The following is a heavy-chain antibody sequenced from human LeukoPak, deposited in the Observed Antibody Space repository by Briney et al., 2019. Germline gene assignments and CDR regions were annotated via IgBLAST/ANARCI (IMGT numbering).Heavy chain of an antibody. D-gene: IGHD3-22*01. V-gene: IGHV3-23*01. CDR3: GKPLFTMIVAVPPFDY. J-gene: IGHJ4*02. CDR1: GFTFNNFA. Sequence: PAGSLRLSCTASGFTFNNFAISWVRQAPGKGLEWVSTISGNGIDTFYTNSVKGRFTISRDNSKNTLYLQVNRLRAEDTAVYYLGKPLFTMIVAVPPFDYWGQGALVAVSS. CDR2: ISGNGIDT.